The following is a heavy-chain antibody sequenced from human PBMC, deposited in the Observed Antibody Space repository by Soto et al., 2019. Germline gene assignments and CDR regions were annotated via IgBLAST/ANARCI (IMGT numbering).Heavy chain of an antibody. Sequence: ESGGGLVQPGRSLRLSCAASGFTFNNYAMHWVRQAPGKGLEWVSGITWNSGSIGYADSVKGRFTISRDNAKNSLYLQMNSLRAEDTAFYYCAKDWRSSSSLPGIDYWGQGTLVTVSS. J-gene: IGHJ4*02. CDR3: AKDWRSSSSLPGIDY. CDR1: GFTFNNYA. CDR2: ITWNSGSI. D-gene: IGHD6-6*01. V-gene: IGHV3-9*01.